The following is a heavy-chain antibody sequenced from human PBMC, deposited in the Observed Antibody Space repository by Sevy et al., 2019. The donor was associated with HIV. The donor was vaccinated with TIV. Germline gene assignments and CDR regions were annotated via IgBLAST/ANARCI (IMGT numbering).Heavy chain of an antibody. J-gene: IGHJ4*02. Sequence: SETLSLTCTVSGGSISSGDYYWSWIRQPPGKGLEWIGYIYYSGSTYYHPSLKSRVTISVDTSKNQFSLKLSSVTAADTAVYYCARDSRLRLGELSFFDYWGQGTLVTVSS. V-gene: IGHV4-30-4*01. CDR1: GGSISSGDYY. D-gene: IGHD3-16*02. CDR2: IYYSGST. CDR3: ARDSRLRLGELSFFDY.